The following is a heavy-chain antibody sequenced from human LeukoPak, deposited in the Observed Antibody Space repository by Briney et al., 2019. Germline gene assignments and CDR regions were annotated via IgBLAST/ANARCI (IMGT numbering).Heavy chain of an antibody. CDR2: LSSSSSYK. Sequence: GGSLRLSCAASGFIFNSYSMNWVRQAPGKGLEWVSSLSSSSSYKYYADSVKGRFTISRDNAKNSLYLQMNSLRAEDTAVYYCARELNPVGATPDWFDPWGQGTLVTVSS. V-gene: IGHV3-21*01. D-gene: IGHD1-26*01. CDR1: GFIFNSYS. J-gene: IGHJ5*02. CDR3: ARELNPVGATPDWFDP.